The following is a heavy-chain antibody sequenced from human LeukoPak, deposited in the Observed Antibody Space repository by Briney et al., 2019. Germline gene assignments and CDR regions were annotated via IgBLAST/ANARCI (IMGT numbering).Heavy chain of an antibody. CDR1: GYTFTGYY. Sequence: GASVKVSCKASGYTFTGYYMHWARQAPGQGLEWMGWINPNSGGTNYAQKFQGRVTMTRDTSISTAYMELSRLRSDDTAVYYCASSDSSGYYYDYYYGMDVWGQGTTVTVSS. V-gene: IGHV1-2*02. D-gene: IGHD3-22*01. CDR2: INPNSGGT. CDR3: ASSDSSGYYYDYYYGMDV. J-gene: IGHJ6*02.